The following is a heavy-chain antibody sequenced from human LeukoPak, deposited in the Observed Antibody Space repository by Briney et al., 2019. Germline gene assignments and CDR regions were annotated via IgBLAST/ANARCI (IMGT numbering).Heavy chain of an antibody. Sequence: PSETLSLTCTVSGGSIISYYWSWIRRPPGKGLEWIGYIYYSGSTNYNPSLKSRVTISVDTSKNQFSLKLSSVTAADTAVYYCARGKNYDFWSGYPYYYGMDVWGQGTTVTVSS. J-gene: IGHJ6*02. V-gene: IGHV4-59*01. CDR3: ARGKNYDFWSGYPYYYGMDV. D-gene: IGHD3-3*01. CDR1: GGSIISYY. CDR2: IYYSGST.